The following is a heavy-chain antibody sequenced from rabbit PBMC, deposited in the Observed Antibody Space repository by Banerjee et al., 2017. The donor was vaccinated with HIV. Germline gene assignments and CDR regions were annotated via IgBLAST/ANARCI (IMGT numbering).Heavy chain of an antibody. J-gene: IGHJ4*01. D-gene: IGHD7-1*01. CDR3: ARSDYARYGAVGDL. V-gene: IGHV1S47*01. CDR1: GLDFSSSYW. CDR2: MDISDSAAT. Sequence: QEQLVESGGGLVQPEGSLTLTCKASGLDFSSSYWICWVRQAPGKGPEWIACMDISDSAATWYASWVNGRFTITRSTSLNTVTLQMTSLTAADTATYFCARSDYARYGAVGDLWGPGTLVTVS.